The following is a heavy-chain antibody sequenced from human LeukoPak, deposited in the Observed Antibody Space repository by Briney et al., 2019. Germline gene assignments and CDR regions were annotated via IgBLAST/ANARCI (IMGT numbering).Heavy chain of an antibody. J-gene: IGHJ5*02. D-gene: IGHD1-26*01. Sequence: SETLSLTCTVSAYSISDGWVWGMIRQPPGKGLEWIGSIYRSGTTYYNPSLKSRVTMSVDTSNNQFSLKLTSVTAADTAMYYCSRLSHVAGATKVSWFDPWGQGTLVTV. V-gene: IGHV4-38-2*02. CDR1: AYSISDGWV. CDR2: IYRSGTT. CDR3: SRLSHVAGATKVSWFDP.